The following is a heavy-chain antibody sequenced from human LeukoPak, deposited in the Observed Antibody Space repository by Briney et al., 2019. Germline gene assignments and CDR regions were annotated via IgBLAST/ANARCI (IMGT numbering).Heavy chain of an antibody. D-gene: IGHD3-22*01. J-gene: IGHJ4*02. Sequence: GGSLRLSCAASGFTFSDYYMTWIRQAPGKGLEWVSYIRSSGSTIYYADSVKGRFTISRDNAKNSLYLQMNSLRAEDTAVYYCARGRSSGYYFDYWGQGTLVTVSS. CDR1: GFTFSDYY. CDR2: IRSSGSTI. CDR3: ARGRSSGYYFDY. V-gene: IGHV3-11*04.